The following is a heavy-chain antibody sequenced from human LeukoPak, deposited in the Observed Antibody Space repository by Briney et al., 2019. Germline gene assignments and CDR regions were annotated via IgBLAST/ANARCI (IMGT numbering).Heavy chain of an antibody. CDR1: GFTFSSYA. CDR2: ISGSGGST. CDR3: ARDNEQQLGNYYHYGMDV. J-gene: IGHJ6*02. D-gene: IGHD6-13*01. V-gene: IGHV3-23*01. Sequence: PGGSLRLSCAASGFTFSSYAMSWVRQAPGKGLEWVSAISGSGGSTYYADSVKGRFTVSRDNSRSTLYLQMNSLRAEDTAVYFCARDNEQQLGNYYHYGMDVWGQGTTVTVSS.